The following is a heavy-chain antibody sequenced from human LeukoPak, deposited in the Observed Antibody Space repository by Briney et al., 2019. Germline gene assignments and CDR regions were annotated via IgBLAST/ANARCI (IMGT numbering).Heavy chain of an antibody. J-gene: IGHJ4*02. CDR3: ARGGYSYGSQISLGY. CDR2: ISAYNGNT. D-gene: IGHD5-18*01. Sequence: ASAKVSCKASGYTFTSYGVSWVRQAPGQGLEWMGWISAYNGNTNYAQKLQGRVTMTTDTSTSTAYMELRSLTSDDTAVYYCARGGYSYGSQISLGYWGQGTLVTVSS. V-gene: IGHV1-18*04. CDR1: GYTFTSYG.